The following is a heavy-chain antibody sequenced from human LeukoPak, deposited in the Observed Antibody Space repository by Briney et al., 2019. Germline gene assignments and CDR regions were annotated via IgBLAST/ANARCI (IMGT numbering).Heavy chain of an antibody. V-gene: IGHV3-64*01. D-gene: IGHD6-13*01. J-gene: IGHJ4*02. CDR3: GRIAAAGTA. CDR2: TSSNGGST. Sequence: PGGSLRLSCAASGFTFSSYAMHWVRQAPGKGLEYVSATSSNGGSTYYANSEKGRFTISRDNSKNMLYLQMGSLGAEDMAVYYCGRIAAAGTAWGQGTLVTVSS. CDR1: GFTFSSYA.